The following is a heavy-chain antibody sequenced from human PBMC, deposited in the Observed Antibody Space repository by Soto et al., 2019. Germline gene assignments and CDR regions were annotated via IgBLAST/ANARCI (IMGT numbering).Heavy chain of an antibody. V-gene: IGHV1-69*13. CDR3: ARVLSLTGYPTGGWFDP. CDR1: GGTFSSYA. CDR2: IIPIFGTA. J-gene: IGHJ5*02. Sequence: GASVKVSCKASGGTFSSYAISWVRQAPGQGLEWMGGIIPIFGTANYAQKFQGRVTITADESTSTAYMELSSLRSEDTAVYYCARVLSLTGYPTGGWFDPWGQGTLVTVSS. D-gene: IGHD3-9*01.